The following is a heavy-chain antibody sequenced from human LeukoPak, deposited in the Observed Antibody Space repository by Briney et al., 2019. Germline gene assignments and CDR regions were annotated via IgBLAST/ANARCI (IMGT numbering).Heavy chain of an antibody. CDR1: GFTFSGSA. D-gene: IGHD4-11*01. CDR2: IRSKANSYAT. CDR3: TRWIKTVTTSRDY. V-gene: IGHV3-73*01. Sequence: GGSLRLSCAASGFTFSGSAMHWVRQASGKGLEWVGRIRSKANSYATAYAASMKGRFTISRDDSKNTAYLQMNSLKTEDTAVYYCTRWIKTVTTSRDYWGQGTLVTVSS. J-gene: IGHJ4*02.